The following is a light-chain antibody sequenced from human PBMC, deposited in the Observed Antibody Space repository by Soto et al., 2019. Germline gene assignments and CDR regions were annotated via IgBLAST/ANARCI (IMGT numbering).Light chain of an antibody. V-gene: IGKV3-15*01. J-gene: IGKJ5*01. CDR1: QSVNQK. CDR3: QQRSNWPPA. CDR2: VAS. Sequence: EIVLTQSPATLSVSPGERATLSCRASQSVNQKLGWYQQKPGQAPRLLIYVASYRATGIPARFSGSGSGTEDTLTISNLQAEDFAVYYCQQRSNWPPAFGQGTRLEIK.